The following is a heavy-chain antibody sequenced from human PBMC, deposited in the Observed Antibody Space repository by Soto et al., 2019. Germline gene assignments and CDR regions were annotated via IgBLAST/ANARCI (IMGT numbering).Heavy chain of an antibody. D-gene: IGHD2-15*01. CDR2: VAYDGRSK. V-gene: IGHV3-30*04. CDR1: GFTFSDYA. J-gene: IGHJ6*02. CDR3: ARDDILVIPGGSYNYGMDV. Sequence: QVQLVESGGGVVQPGRSLRLSCAASGFTFSDYAMHWVRQAPGKGLEWVAVVAYDGRSKYYADSVKGRFTISRYNSRTTVYLQMSSLRAEDTAMYDCARDDILVIPGGSYNYGMDVWGHGTTVTVSS.